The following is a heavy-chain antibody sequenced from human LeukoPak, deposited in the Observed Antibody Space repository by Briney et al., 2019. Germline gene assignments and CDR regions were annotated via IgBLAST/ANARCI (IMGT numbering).Heavy chain of an antibody. V-gene: IGHV4-39*07. J-gene: IGHJ4*02. CDR3: ARVKAAAGTPPFDY. CDR2: IYFSGST. D-gene: IGHD6-13*01. Sequence: PSETLSLTCTVSGGSLSSYYWSWIRQPPGKGLEWVGSIYFSGSTYYNPSLKSRVTISVDTSKNQFSLKLSSVTAADTAVYYCARVKAAAGTPPFDYWGQGTLVTVSS. CDR1: GGSLSSYY.